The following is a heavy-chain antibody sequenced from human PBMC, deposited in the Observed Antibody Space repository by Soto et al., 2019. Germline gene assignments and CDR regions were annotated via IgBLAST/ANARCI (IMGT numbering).Heavy chain of an antibody. Sequence: PPGKALEWLALIYWDDDKRYSPSLKSRLTITKDTSKNQVVLTMTNMDPVDTATYYCAHVFDSSRWYVNGDYWGQGTLVTVSS. J-gene: IGHJ4*02. CDR2: IYWDDDK. D-gene: IGHD6-13*01. V-gene: IGHV2-5*02. CDR3: AHVFDSSRWYVNGDY.